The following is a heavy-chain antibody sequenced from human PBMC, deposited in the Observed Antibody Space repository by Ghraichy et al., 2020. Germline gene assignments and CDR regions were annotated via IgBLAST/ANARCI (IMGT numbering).Heavy chain of an antibody. Sequence: GGSLRLSCAASGFTFDDYAMHWVRQAPGKGLEWVSGISWNSGSIGYADSVKGRFTISRDNAKNSLYLQMNSLRAEDTALYYCAKGFGELLHDRLDYWGQGTLVTVSS. CDR3: AKGFGELLHDRLDY. J-gene: IGHJ4*02. D-gene: IGHD3-10*01. CDR2: ISWNSGSI. CDR1: GFTFDDYA. V-gene: IGHV3-9*01.